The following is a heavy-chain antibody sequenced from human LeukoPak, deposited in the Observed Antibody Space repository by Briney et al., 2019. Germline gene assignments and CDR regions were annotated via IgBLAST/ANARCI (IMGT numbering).Heavy chain of an antibody. Sequence: SVKVSCKASGYTFTGYYMHWVRQAPGQGLEWMGWINPNSGGTNYAQKFQGRVTMTRDTSISTAYMELSRLRSDDTAVYYCARPQTPSSGYPNFDYWGQGTLVTVSS. CDR1: GYTFTGYY. J-gene: IGHJ4*02. D-gene: IGHD3-22*01. V-gene: IGHV1-2*02. CDR2: INPNSGGT. CDR3: ARPQTPSSGYPNFDY.